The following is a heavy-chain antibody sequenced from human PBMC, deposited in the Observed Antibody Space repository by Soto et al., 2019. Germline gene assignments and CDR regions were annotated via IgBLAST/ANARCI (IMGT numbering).Heavy chain of an antibody. CDR3: AHIVVAGLGYYFDY. CDR1: GFSLSSTRMA. CDR2: IYWDDDK. Sequence: QITLKESGPTLVKPTQTLTLTCTFSGFSLSSTRMAVGWIRQPPGKALEWLALIYWDDDKRYSPFLRSRLTITTYPSKNQVVLTMSNMDPVDTARYYCAHIVVAGLGYYFDYGGQGTLVTVSS. J-gene: IGHJ4*02. D-gene: IGHD6-19*01. V-gene: IGHV2-5*02.